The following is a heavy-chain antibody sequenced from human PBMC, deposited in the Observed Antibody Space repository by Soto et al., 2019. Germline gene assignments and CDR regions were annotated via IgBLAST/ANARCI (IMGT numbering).Heavy chain of an antibody. CDR3: ATEGAAFDI. CDR1: GYSLTELS. J-gene: IGHJ3*02. V-gene: IGHV1-24*01. D-gene: IGHD3-16*01. CDR2: FDPEDGET. Sequence: QVQLVQSGAEVKKPGASVKVSCKVSGYSLTELSMHWVRQAPGKGLEWMGGFDPEDGETVYAQKFRVTVIMTEDTATDTAYMELSSLRSEDTAVYYCATEGAAFDIWGQGTMVTVSS.